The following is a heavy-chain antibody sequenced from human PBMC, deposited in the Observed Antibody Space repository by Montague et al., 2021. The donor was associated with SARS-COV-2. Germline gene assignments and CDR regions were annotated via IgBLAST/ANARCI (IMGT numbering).Heavy chain of an antibody. J-gene: IGHJ5*02. CDR3: ARATRIAGFRFLEWLPHGFDP. CDR2: TYYSGST. CDR1: GGSISSYY. V-gene: IGHV4-59*01. D-gene: IGHD3-3*01. Sequence: SETLSLTCTVSGGSISSYYWSWIRQPPGKGLEWIGYTYYSGSTNYNPSLKSRVTIPVDTSKNQFSLKLSSVTAAHTAVYYCARATRIAGFRFLEWLPHGFDPWGQGTLVTVSS.